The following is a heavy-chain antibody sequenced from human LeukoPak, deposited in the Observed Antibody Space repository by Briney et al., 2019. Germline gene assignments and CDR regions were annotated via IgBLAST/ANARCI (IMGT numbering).Heavy chain of an antibody. J-gene: IGHJ3*02. CDR3: ARASPPYYYDSSGYYPGAFDI. D-gene: IGHD3-22*01. CDR1: GGSISSYY. CDR2: IYYSGST. V-gene: IGHV4-59*01. Sequence: PSETLSLTCTVSGGSISSYYWSWIRQPPGKGLEWIGYIYYSGSTNYNPSLKSRVTISVDTPKNQFSLKLSSVTAADTAVYYCARASPPYYYDSSGYYPGAFDIWGQGTMVTVSS.